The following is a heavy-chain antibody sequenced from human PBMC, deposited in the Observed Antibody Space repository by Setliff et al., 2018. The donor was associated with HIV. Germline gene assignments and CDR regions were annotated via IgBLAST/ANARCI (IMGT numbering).Heavy chain of an antibody. CDR1: GFTFSSHA. V-gene: IGHV3-74*01. CDR3: ARGPQYNFWGGYLGL. J-gene: IGHJ4*02. CDR2: IDSDGSDT. Sequence: PGGSLRLSCVASGFTFSSHAMSWVRQAPGKGLEWVSRIDSDGSDTNYADSVRGRFTISRDNAKNTVYLQLTSLGAEDTAVYYCARGPQYNFWGGYLGLWGQGTLVTVSS. D-gene: IGHD3-3*01.